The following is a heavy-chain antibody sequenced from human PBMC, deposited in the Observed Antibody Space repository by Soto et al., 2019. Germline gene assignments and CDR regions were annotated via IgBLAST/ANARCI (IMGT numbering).Heavy chain of an antibody. CDR3: ARSTHFGYYYMDV. CDR2: IYSGGST. CDR1: GFTVSSNY. D-gene: IGHD3-10*01. V-gene: IGHV3-66*01. Sequence: GGSLRLSCAASGFTVSSNYMSWVRQAPGKGLEWVSVIYSGGSTYYADSEKGRFTISRDNSKNTLYLQMNSLRAEDTAVYYCARSTHFGYYYMDVWGKGTTVTVSS. J-gene: IGHJ6*03.